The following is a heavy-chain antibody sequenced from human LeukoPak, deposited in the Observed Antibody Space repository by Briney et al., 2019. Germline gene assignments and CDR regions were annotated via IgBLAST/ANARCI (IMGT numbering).Heavy chain of an antibody. D-gene: IGHD6-19*01. V-gene: IGHV5-10-1*01. CDR1: GYSFTNYW. Sequence: NHRESLNISCKGSGYSFTNYWITWVRQMPGKGLEWMGRIDPSDSYTNYSPSFQGHVTISADKSSRNAYMQWSSLKASDTAMYYCATGIAVAGNWYFDLWGRGTLVTVSS. CDR2: IDPSDSYT. J-gene: IGHJ2*01. CDR3: ATGIAVAGNWYFDL.